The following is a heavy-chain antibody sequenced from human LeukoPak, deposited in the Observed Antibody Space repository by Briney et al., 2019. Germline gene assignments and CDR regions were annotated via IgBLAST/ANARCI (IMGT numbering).Heavy chain of an antibody. CDR2: ISYDGSKK. Sequence: GGSLRLSCAASGFIFSNYGMHWVRQAPGKGLEWVTVISYDGSKKYYADSVKGRFTISRDNSKNTLYLQMNSLRAEDTAVYYCAKGLIGDRNLPQFDFWGQGTLVAVSS. D-gene: IGHD2-21*01. V-gene: IGHV3-30*18. J-gene: IGHJ4*02. CDR1: GFIFSNYG. CDR3: AKGLIGDRNLPQFDF.